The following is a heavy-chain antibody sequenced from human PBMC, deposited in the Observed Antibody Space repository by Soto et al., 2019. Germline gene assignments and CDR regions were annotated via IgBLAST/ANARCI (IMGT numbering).Heavy chain of an antibody. V-gene: IGHV4-31*01. CDR3: ARDHVAYCGSDCYYNDFDY. Sequence: SETLSLTCTVSGVSISSGGYYWSWIGPHPGKGLEWIGYIYYSGSTYDNPSLKSLVTISVDTSKNQLSLKLSSVTAADTAVYFSARDHVAYCGSDCYYNDFDYWGQGTLVTVSS. J-gene: IGHJ4*02. CDR2: IYYSGST. CDR1: GVSISSGGYY. D-gene: IGHD2-21*02.